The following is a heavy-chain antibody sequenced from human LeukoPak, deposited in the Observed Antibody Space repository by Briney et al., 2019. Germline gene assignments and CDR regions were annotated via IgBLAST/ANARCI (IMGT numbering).Heavy chain of an antibody. J-gene: IGHJ4*02. CDR1: GFTFSSYS. CDR2: ISSSSSTI. Sequence: PGGSLRLSCAASGFTFSSYSMNWVRQAPGKGLEWVSYISSSSSTIYYADSVKGRFTISRDNAKNSLYLQMNSLRAEDTAAYYCATDYYDYVWGSYRGNWGQGTLVTVSS. V-gene: IGHV3-48*01. D-gene: IGHD3-16*02. CDR3: ATDYYDYVWGSYRGN.